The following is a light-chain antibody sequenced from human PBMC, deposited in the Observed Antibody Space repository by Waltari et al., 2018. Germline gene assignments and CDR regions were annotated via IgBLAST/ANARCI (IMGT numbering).Light chain of an antibody. V-gene: IGKV3-20*01. CDR3: QQYGSSVLYT. J-gene: IGKJ2*01. CDR2: GAS. Sequence: RASQSLTKRYLAWYQQKPGQAPRLLIYGASSRAAGIPDRFSGSGSGTDFTLTITRLEPEDFAVYYCQQYGSSVLYTFGQGTKLEIK. CDR1: QSLTKRY.